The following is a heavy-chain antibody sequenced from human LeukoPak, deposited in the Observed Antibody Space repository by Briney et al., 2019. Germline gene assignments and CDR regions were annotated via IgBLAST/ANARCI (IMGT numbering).Heavy chain of an antibody. CDR1: GYTFTSYD. Sequence: ASVKVSCKASGYTFTSYDINWVRQATGQGLEWMGWMNPNSGNTGYAQKFQGRVTMTRNTSISTAYMELSSLRSEDTAVYYCARGGSLGLLEWLGGVNYYGMDVWGQGTTVTVSS. V-gene: IGHV1-8*01. D-gene: IGHD3-3*01. CDR3: ARGGSLGLLEWLGGVNYYGMDV. J-gene: IGHJ6*02. CDR2: MNPNSGNT.